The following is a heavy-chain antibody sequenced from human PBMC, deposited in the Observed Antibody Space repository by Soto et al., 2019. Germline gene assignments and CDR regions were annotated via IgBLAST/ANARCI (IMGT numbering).Heavy chain of an antibody. CDR3: ATTYYYGSGKSDGNGMDV. Sequence: QVQLVQSGAEVKKPGSSVKVSCKASGGTFSSYAISWVRQAPGQGLEWMGGIIPIFGTANYAQKFQGRVTITADESTSTAYMELSSLRSEDTAVYYCATTYYYGSGKSDGNGMDVWGQGTTVTVSS. CDR1: GGTFSSYA. CDR2: IIPIFGTA. D-gene: IGHD3-10*01. V-gene: IGHV1-69*12. J-gene: IGHJ6*02.